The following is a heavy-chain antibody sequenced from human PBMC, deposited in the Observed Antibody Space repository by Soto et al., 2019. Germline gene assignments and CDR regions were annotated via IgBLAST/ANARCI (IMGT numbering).Heavy chain of an antibody. D-gene: IGHD1-26*01. J-gene: IGHJ4*02. V-gene: IGHV4-59*08. Sequence: QVQLQESGPGLVKPSETLSLTCTVSGGSINSYYWSWIRQPPGKGLEWIAYISYSGTTNYNPSLKXXVXLXVDTSKNQLSLKLSSVTAADTAVYYCARHSSGTYDYWGQGTLVTVDS. CDR3: ARHSSGTYDY. CDR2: ISYSGTT. CDR1: GGSINSYY.